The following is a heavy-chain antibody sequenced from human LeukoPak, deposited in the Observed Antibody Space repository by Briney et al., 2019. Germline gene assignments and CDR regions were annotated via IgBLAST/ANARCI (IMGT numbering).Heavy chain of an antibody. CDR3: ARRYRTGVFDC. CDR2: IYYSGST. Sequence: PPETLSLTCTVSGGSISSYYWSWIRQPPGKGLEWIGYIYYSGSTNYNPSLKSRVTISVDTSKNQFSLKLSSVTAADTAVYYCARRYRTGVFDCWGQGTLVTVSS. D-gene: IGHD7-27*01. V-gene: IGHV4-59*08. J-gene: IGHJ4*02. CDR1: GGSISSYY.